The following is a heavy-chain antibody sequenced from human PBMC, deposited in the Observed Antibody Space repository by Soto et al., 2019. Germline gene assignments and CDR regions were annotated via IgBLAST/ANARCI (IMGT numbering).Heavy chain of an antibody. Sequence: VASVKVSCKASGYTFTSYAMHWVRQAPGQRLEWMGWINAGNGNTKYSQKFQGRVTITRETSASTAYMELSSLRSEDTAVYYCARDSGQQRYYYYYSGMDVWGQGTTVTVSS. CDR1: GYTFTSYA. CDR2: INAGNGNT. CDR3: ARDSGQQRYYYYYSGMDV. V-gene: IGHV1-3*01. D-gene: IGHD5-18*01. J-gene: IGHJ6*02.